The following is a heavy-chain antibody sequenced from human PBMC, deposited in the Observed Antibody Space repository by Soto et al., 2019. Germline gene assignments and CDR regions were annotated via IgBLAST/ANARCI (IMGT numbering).Heavy chain of an antibody. CDR1: GYTFTSYG. CDR2: ISAYNGNT. CDR3: ACPYYDDAFDI. J-gene: IGHJ3*02. Sequence: QVQLVQSGAEVKKPGASVKVSCKASGYTFTSYGISWVRQAPGQGLEWMGWISAYNGNTNYAQKLHGRVTMTTGTSTSTAYMELRNLRSDDTAVYYCACPYYDDAFDIWGQGTMVTVSS. D-gene: IGHD3-22*01. V-gene: IGHV1-18*01.